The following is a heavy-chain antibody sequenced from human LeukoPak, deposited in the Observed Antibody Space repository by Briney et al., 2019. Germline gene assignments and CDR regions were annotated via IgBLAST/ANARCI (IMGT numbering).Heavy chain of an antibody. V-gene: IGHV1-18*01. CDR3: ASDKAGSSGYL. D-gene: IGHD3-22*01. CDR2: ISAYNGNT. CDR1: GYTFTSYG. J-gene: IGHJ5*02. Sequence: ASVKVSCKASGYTFTSYGISWVRQAPGQGLEWMGWISAYNGNTNYAQKLQGRVTMTTDTSTSTAYRELRSLRSDDTAVYYCASDKAGSSGYLWGQGTLVTVSS.